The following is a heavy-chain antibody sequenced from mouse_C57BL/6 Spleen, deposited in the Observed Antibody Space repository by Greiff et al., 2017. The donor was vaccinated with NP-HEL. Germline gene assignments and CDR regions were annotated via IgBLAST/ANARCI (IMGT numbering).Heavy chain of an antibody. J-gene: IGHJ3*01. Sequence: VQLQQSGAELVKPGASVKVSCKASGYTFTSYWMHWVKQRPGQGLEWIGRIHPSDSDTNYNQKFKGKATLTVDKSSSTAYMQLSSLTSEDSAVYDCAIYYHDQEGPLAYWGQGTLVTVSA. V-gene: IGHV1-74*01. CDR1: GYTFTSYW. CDR3: AIYYHDQEGPLAY. D-gene: IGHD1-1*02. CDR2: IHPSDSDT.